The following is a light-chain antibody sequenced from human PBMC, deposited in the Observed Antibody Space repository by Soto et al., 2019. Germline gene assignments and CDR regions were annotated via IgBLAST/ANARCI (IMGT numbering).Light chain of an antibody. CDR1: QSIGSW. Sequence: DIQMTQSPSILSASVGDRVTITCRASQSIGSWLAWYQQQPGKVPKLLIYTASTLKSGVPSRFSGSGSGTEFTLTISSLQPDDFATYYCQHYNSYSEAFGQGTKVDI. CDR2: TAS. V-gene: IGKV1-5*03. J-gene: IGKJ1*01. CDR3: QHYNSYSEA.